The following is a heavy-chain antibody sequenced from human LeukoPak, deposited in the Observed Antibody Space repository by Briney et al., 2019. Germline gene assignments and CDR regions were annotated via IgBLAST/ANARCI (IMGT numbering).Heavy chain of an antibody. CDR3: ASWGTSGWYHY. D-gene: IGHD6-19*01. V-gene: IGHV3-48*01. Sequence: GGSLRLSCAASGFTFSSDSMNWVRQAPGKGLEWVSYISSSSTIYYADSVKGRFTISRDNAKNSLYLQMNSLRAEDTAVYYCASWGTSGWYHYWGQGTLVTVSS. CDR2: ISSSSTI. J-gene: IGHJ4*02. CDR1: GFTFSSDS.